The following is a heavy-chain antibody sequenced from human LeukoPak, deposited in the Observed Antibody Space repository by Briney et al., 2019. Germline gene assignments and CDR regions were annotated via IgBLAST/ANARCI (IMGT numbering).Heavy chain of an antibody. CDR3: ARVPGIVITHYAFDI. CDR1: GGSVTSTNW. Sequence: SETLSLTCDVSGGSVTSTNWWTWVRQPPGKGLEWIGEVHLDGRTNYNPSLKSRLIMSVDLPENHISLKLTSVTAADTAVYYCARVPGIVITHYAFDIWGQGTMVTVSS. V-gene: IGHV4-4*02. CDR2: VHLDGRT. J-gene: IGHJ3*02. D-gene: IGHD3-16*01.